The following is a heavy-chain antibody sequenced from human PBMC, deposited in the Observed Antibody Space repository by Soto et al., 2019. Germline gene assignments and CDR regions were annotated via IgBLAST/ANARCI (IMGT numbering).Heavy chain of an antibody. CDR1: GGSINSSNW. CDR3: ARYRREAVAGYTLDN. CDR2: IYPSGTT. Sequence: SETLSLTCAVSGGSINSSNWWTWVRQTPGQGLEWIGEIYPSGTTNYNPSLKTRVTISLDKSTNQFSLRLNSMTAADTAVYYCARYRREAVAGYTLDNWGQGILVTVSS. J-gene: IGHJ4*02. D-gene: IGHD6-13*01. V-gene: IGHV4-4*02.